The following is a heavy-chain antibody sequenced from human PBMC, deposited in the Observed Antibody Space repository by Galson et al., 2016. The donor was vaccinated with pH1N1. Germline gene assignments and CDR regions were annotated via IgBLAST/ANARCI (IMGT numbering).Heavy chain of an antibody. J-gene: IGHJ4*02. V-gene: IGHV1-18*01. Sequence: SVKVSCKASGYTFTNYGISWVRQAPGQGLEWMGWISAYNGNTNYAQKLQGRVTITTDTSTSTAYMELRSLRSDDTAVYYCARDPWGGSSWYDYWGQGTLVTVSS. CDR1: GYTFTNYG. CDR3: ARDPWGGSSWYDY. CDR2: ISAYNGNT. D-gene: IGHD6-13*01.